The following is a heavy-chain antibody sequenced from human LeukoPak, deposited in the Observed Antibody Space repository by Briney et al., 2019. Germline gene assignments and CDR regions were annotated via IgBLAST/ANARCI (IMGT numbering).Heavy chain of an antibody. CDR1: GFTFSTYG. J-gene: IGHJ4*02. Sequence: GGSLRLSCAASGFTFSTYGMHWVRQAPGKGLEWVAVMSYDGNNKYYADSVKGRFTISRDNAKNSLYLQMNSLRAEDTAVYYCARDCGGDCYSGDYWGQGTLVTVSS. CDR3: ARDCGGDCYSGDY. D-gene: IGHD2-21*02. CDR2: MSYDGNNK. V-gene: IGHV3-33*05.